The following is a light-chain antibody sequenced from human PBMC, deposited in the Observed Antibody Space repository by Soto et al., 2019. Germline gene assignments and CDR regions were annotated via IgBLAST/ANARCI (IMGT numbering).Light chain of an antibody. Sequence: QSVLTQPPSASGTPGQRVTISCSGSSSNIGSNTVNWHQQLPGTAPKLLIYSNNQRPSGVPDRFSGSKSGTSASLAISGLQSEDEADYYCAAWDDSLNGLWVFGGGTQLTV. V-gene: IGLV1-44*01. CDR2: SNN. CDR3: AAWDDSLNGLWV. J-gene: IGLJ3*02. CDR1: SSNIGSNT.